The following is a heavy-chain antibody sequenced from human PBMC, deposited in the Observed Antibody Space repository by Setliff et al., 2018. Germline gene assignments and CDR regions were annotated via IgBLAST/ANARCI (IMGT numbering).Heavy chain of an antibody. D-gene: IGHD2-15*01. CDR2: INYSGIT. CDR3: ARLPGYCNGGNCYGYYTFDI. Sequence: SETLSLTCSVSGDSISSSSYYWGWIRQPPGKGLEWIGSINYSGITYYSPSLKSRVIVSVDTSKDQFSLKLSSVTAADTAVYYCARLPGYCNGGNCYGYYTFDIWGRGTVVTVSS. CDR1: GDSISSSSYY. J-gene: IGHJ3*02. V-gene: IGHV4-39*01.